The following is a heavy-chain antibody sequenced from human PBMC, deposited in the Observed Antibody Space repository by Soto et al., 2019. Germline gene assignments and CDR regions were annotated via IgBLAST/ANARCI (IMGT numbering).Heavy chain of an antibody. CDR1: GYTFTRYG. Sequence: ASVKVSCKASGYTFTRYGISWVRQAPGQGLEWMGWISGYNGDTNYAQKFQGRVTLTVDTSTTTAFMELTSLTSDDRAVYYCAGDSYHVRMVNAPNLYGMDVWGQGTRVTVSS. D-gene: IGHD2-8*01. V-gene: IGHV1-18*01. CDR2: ISGYNGDT. CDR3: AGDSYHVRMVNAPNLYGMDV. J-gene: IGHJ6*02.